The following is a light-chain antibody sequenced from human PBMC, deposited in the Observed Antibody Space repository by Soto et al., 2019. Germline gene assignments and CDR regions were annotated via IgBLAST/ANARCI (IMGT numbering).Light chain of an antibody. J-gene: IGLJ1*01. Sequence: QSALTQPASVSGSPGQSITISCTGTSSDVGAYNYVSWYQQHPGKPPKLIIYEVSDRPSGVSDRFSGSKSGNTASLTISGLQAEDEADYYCSSFTSRFTFVFGTGTKLTVL. CDR3: SSFTSRFTFV. CDR2: EVS. CDR1: SSDVGAYNY. V-gene: IGLV2-14*01.